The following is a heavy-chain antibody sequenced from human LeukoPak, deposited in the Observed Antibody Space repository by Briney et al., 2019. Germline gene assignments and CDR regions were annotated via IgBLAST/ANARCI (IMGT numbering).Heavy chain of an antibody. CDR1: GYSITNYW. CDR2: IYPADSDI. J-gene: IGHJ5*02. V-gene: IGHV5-51*01. D-gene: IGHD2-15*01. Sequence: GESLKISCQGSGYSITNYWIAWVRQMPGKGLEWMGIIYPADSDIRYSPSFQGQVTISADKSISTAYLQWSSLKASDTAMYYCARQEYCNGGSCYTWFDPWGQGTLVTVSS. CDR3: ARQEYCNGGSCYTWFDP.